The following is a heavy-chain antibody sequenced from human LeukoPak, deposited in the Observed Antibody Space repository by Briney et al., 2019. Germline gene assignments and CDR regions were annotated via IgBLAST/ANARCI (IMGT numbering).Heavy chain of an antibody. CDR3: AINEYTFDI. D-gene: IGHD2/OR15-2a*01. J-gene: IGHJ3*02. CDR2: FDPEDGET. Sequence: ASVKVSCKASGGTFSSYAISWVRQVPGKGLEWMGGFDPEDGETIYAQKFQGRVTMTEDTSTDTAYMELSSLRSEDTAVYYCAINEYTFDIWGQGTMVTVSS. V-gene: IGHV1-24*01. CDR1: GGTFSSYA.